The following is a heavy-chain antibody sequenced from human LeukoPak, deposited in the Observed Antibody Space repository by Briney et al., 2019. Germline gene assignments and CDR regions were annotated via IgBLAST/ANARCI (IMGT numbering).Heavy chain of an antibody. Sequence: GGSLRLSCAASGFTFDDYGMSWVRQAPGKGLEWVSGINWCGRSTTYGDSVKGRFTISRDNAKNSLYLQMNSLTADDTGFYYCARDRGHCSSSTCYSSFDYWGQGSLVTVSS. CDR2: INWCGRST. D-gene: IGHD2-2*01. CDR3: ARDRGHCSSSTCYSSFDY. J-gene: IGHJ4*02. V-gene: IGHV3-20*04. CDR1: GFTFDDYG.